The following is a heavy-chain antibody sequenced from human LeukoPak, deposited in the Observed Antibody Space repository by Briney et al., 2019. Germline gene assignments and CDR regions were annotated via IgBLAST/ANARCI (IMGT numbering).Heavy chain of an antibody. CDR1: GFTFDDYA. CDR3: STSKLWLPIEFDP. D-gene: IGHD5-18*01. J-gene: IGHJ5*02. Sequence: PGGSLRLSCAASGFTFDDYAMHWVRQAPGKGLEWVSLISGDGGSTYYADSVKGRFTISRDNSKNSLYLQMNSLRTEDTALYYCSTSKLWLPIEFDPWGQGTLVTVSS. V-gene: IGHV3-43*02. CDR2: ISGDGGST.